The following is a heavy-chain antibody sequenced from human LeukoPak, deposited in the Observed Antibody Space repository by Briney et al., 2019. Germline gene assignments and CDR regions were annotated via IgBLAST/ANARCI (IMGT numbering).Heavy chain of an antibody. Sequence: QSSETLSLTRAVSGGSISSNDYYWGWIRQPPGKGLEWIGSVYYRGSTYYDPSLKSRVTISVDTSKNIFSLKLNSVTAADTAVYYCARRASLCCRFESWGQGSLVTVSS. CDR3: ARRASLCCRFES. CDR2: VYYRGST. CDR1: GGSISSNDYY. J-gene: IGHJ4*02. D-gene: IGHD2-15*01. V-gene: IGHV4-39*01.